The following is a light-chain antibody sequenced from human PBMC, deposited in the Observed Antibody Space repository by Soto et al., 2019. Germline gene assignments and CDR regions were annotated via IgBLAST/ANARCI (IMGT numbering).Light chain of an antibody. CDR3: QQSYSIPPYT. J-gene: IGKJ2*01. CDR1: QSISIY. CDR2: DAS. V-gene: IGKV1-39*01. Sequence: QMTQSPSSLSASVGDRVTITCRASQSISIYLNWYQQKPGKAPELLIYDASSLQSGVPSRFSGSGSGTDFTLTISSLQPEDFATYYCQQSYSIPPYTFGQGTKLEIK.